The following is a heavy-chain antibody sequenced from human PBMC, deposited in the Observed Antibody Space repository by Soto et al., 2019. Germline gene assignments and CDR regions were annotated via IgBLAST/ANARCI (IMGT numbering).Heavy chain of an antibody. J-gene: IGHJ4*02. CDR1: GYSFTSYW. Sequence: GESLKISCKSSGYSFTSYWVAWVRQMPGKGLEWMGIIYPGDSDTRYSPSFQGQVTISADKSISTAYLQWSSLKASDTAMYYCARPRYSSSWYTLDYWGQGTLVTVSS. CDR3: ARPRYSSSWYTLDY. V-gene: IGHV5-51*01. CDR2: IYPGDSDT. D-gene: IGHD6-13*01.